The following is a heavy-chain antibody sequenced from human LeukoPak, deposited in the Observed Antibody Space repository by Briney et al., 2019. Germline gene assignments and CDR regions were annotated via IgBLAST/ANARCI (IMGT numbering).Heavy chain of an antibody. CDR2: LRGNGDT. CDR3: AKASRVSNADAVL. D-gene: IGHD1-1*01. J-gene: IGHJ4*02. Sequence: GGSLTLSCAASGFTFSSYAMSWVREAPARVLEWVSSLRGNGDTFYADSVKGLFTLSRDDSRNTVYLQLNNLRVEDTAIYYCAKASRVSNADAVLWGQGTVVTVSS. V-gene: IGHV3-23*01. CDR1: GFTFSSYA.